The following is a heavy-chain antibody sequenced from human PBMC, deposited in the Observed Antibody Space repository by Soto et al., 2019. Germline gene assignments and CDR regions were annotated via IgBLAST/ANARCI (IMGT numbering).Heavy chain of an antibody. D-gene: IGHD6-13*01. CDR3: AKAHEDSSRRKSTCFDY. J-gene: IGHJ4*02. Sequence: GGSLRLSCAASGFTFSSYAMSWVRQAPGKGLEWVSAISGSGGSTYYADSVKGRFTISRDNSKNTLYLQMNSLRAEDTAVYYCAKAHEDSSRRKSTCFDYWGQGTLVTVSS. CDR1: GFTFSSYA. V-gene: IGHV3-23*01. CDR2: ISGSGGST.